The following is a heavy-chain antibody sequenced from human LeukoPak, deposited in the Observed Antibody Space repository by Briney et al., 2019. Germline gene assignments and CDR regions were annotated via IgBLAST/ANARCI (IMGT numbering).Heavy chain of an antibody. V-gene: IGHV3-30*18. CDR3: AKQGDSRSSGGWFNP. CDR1: GFSFTKYG. CDR2: ISFDESNN. J-gene: IGHJ5*02. D-gene: IGHD6-6*01. Sequence: PGGSLRLSCAVSGFSFTKYGMHWVRQAPGKGLEWVAVISFDESNNYYADSVKGRFTISRDVSANTLYLHMNSLRPEDTAIYYCAKQGDSRSSGGWFNPWGQGTLVTVSS.